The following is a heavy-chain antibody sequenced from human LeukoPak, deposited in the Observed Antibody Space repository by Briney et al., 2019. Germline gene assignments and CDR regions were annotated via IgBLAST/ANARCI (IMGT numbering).Heavy chain of an antibody. V-gene: IGHV4-34*01. D-gene: IGHD5-12*01. J-gene: IGHJ4*02. CDR2: INHSGST. CDR3: ARAGWLRTKGYFDY. Sequence: PSGAPSPPPAVLGGAFSGLYWSWIRPPPREGGGWVGEINHSGSTNYNPSLKSRVTISVDTSKNQFPLKLSSVTAADTAVYYCARAGWLRTKGYFDYWGQGTLVTVSS. CDR1: GGAFSGLY.